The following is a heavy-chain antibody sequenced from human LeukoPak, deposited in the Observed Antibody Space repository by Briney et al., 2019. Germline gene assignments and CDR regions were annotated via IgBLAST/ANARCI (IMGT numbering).Heavy chain of an antibody. V-gene: IGHV4-59*01. D-gene: IGHD5-18*01. CDR1: GGSISSYY. CDR2: IYYSGST. J-gene: IGHJ5*02. Sequence: PSETLSLTCTVSGGSISSYYWSWIRQPPGKGLEWIGYIYYSGSTNYNPSLKSRVTISVDTSKNQFSLKLSSVTAADTAVYYCARDLGYSYGHGWFDPWGQGTLVTVSS. CDR3: ARDLGYSYGHGWFDP.